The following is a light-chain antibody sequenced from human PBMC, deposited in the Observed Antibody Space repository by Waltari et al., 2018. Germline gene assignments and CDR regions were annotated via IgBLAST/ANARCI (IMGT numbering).Light chain of an antibody. CDR2: YGS. V-gene: IGKV6D-21*02. CDR1: QSIGNS. J-gene: IGKJ2*01. Sequence: EIVLTQSPDFQSVTPEETVTITCRASQSIGNSLHWYQQKPNQSPKLLIKYGSQSMSGVHSNITTSGSGTDFTLTISGTDSADAAAYYCLQGSSTPYSFGQGTKLEIK. CDR3: LQGSSTPYS.